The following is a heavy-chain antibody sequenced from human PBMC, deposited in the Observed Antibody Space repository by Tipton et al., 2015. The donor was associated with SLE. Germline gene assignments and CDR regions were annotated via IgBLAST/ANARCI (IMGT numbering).Heavy chain of an antibody. CDR2: TYYRSKWYN. CDR1: GDSVSSNSAA. J-gene: IGHJ3*02. CDR3: ARLGPTVDLGDAFDI. D-gene: IGHD1-1*01. Sequence: ELVKPSQTLSLTCAISGDSVSSNSAAWNWIRQSPSRGLEWLGGTYYRSKWYNDYAVSVKSRITINPDTSKNQFSLQVNSVTPEDTAVYYCARLGPTVDLGDAFDIWGQGTMVTVSS. V-gene: IGHV6-1*01.